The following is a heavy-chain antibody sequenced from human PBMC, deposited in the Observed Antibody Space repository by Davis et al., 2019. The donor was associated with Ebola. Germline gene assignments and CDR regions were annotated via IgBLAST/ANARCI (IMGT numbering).Heavy chain of an antibody. CDR2: IYPGDSDT. D-gene: IGHD3-10*01. J-gene: IGHJ4*02. CDR3: ARSTALWFGELKFDY. V-gene: IGHV5-51*01. Sequence: GESLKTPCKGSGYSFTSYCISWVRQMPGKGPEWMGIIYPGDSDTRYSPPFQGPVTLSHDKSISTAYLQWSSLKASDTAMYYCARSTALWFGELKFDYWGQGTLVTVSS. CDR1: GYSFTSYC.